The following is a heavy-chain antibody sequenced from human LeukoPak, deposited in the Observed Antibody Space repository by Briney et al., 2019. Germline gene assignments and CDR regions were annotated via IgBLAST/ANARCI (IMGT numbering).Heavy chain of an antibody. Sequence: PSETLSLTCSVSGGSIISYYWSRIRQSPVKGLEWIGYIYYTGITNYNPSLKSRVTISVDTTKNQFSLKLTSVTAADTAVYYCARHYVGYGVLEYWGHGSLVTVSS. V-gene: IGHV4-59*08. D-gene: IGHD3-3*01. CDR3: ARHYVGYGVLEY. J-gene: IGHJ4*01. CDR1: GGSIISYY. CDR2: IYYTGIT.